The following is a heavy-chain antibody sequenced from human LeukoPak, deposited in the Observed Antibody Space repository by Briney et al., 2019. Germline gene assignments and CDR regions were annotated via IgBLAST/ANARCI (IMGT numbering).Heavy chain of an antibody. Sequence: GGSLRLSCATSGFTFSDYYMSWIRQAPGKGLEWVSYISSSGSTIYYADSVKGRFTISRDNAKNSLYLQMNSLRAEDTAVYYCARDVLGVAAAGTNYYYYMDVWGKGTTVTVSS. CDR3: ARDVLGVAAAGTNYYYYMDV. CDR1: GFTFSDYY. D-gene: IGHD6-13*01. V-gene: IGHV3-11*04. J-gene: IGHJ6*03. CDR2: ISSSGSTI.